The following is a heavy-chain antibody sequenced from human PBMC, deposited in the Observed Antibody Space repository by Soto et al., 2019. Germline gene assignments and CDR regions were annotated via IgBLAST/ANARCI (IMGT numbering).Heavy chain of an antibody. CDR1: GASTVSHYH. CDR3: ALALGPTTGLDY. J-gene: IGHJ4*02. CDR2: IFNSGTT. D-gene: IGHD1-26*01. Sequence: QVQLQESGPGLVKPSQTLSLTCSVSGASTVSHYHWTWIRQPPGKGLEWMGYIFNSGTTFYNPSLTSRLSISMDTSGNHFSLELRSVTAADTAVYDCALALGPTTGLDYWGQGPLVTVSS. V-gene: IGHV4-31*02.